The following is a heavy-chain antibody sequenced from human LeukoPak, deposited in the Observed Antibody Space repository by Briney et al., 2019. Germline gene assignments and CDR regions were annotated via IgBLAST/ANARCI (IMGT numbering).Heavy chain of an antibody. CDR1: GGTFSSYA. J-gene: IGHJ6*03. Sequence: GASVKVSCKASGGTFSSYAISWVRQAPGQGLEWMGGIIPIFGTANYAQKFQGRVTITTDESTSTAYMELSSLRSEDTAVYYCARNGDSSSSPYYYYYMDVWGKGTTVTVSS. CDR2: IIPIFGTA. V-gene: IGHV1-69*05. CDR3: ARNGDSSSSPYYYYYMDV. D-gene: IGHD6-6*01.